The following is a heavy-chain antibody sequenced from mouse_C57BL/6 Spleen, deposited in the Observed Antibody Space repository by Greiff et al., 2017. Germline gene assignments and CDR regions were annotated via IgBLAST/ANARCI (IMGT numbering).Heavy chain of an antibody. Sequence: QVQLQQSGAELVRPGTSVKVSCTASGYAFTNYLIEWVKQRPGQGLEWIGVINPGSGGTNYNEKFKGKATLTADKSSSTAYMQLSSLTSEDSAVYFCARYSNYAMDYWGQGTSVTVSS. CDR3: ARYSNYAMDY. D-gene: IGHD2-5*01. CDR1: GYAFTNYL. J-gene: IGHJ4*01. V-gene: IGHV1-54*01. CDR2: INPGSGGT.